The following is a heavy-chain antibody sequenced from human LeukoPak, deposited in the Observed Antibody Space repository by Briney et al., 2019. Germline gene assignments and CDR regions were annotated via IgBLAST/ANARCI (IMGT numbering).Heavy chain of an antibody. CDR3: AAVPPAMVRGVYYFDY. CDR1: GYTLTELS. V-gene: IGHV1-24*01. Sequence: ASVKVSCKVSGYTLTELSMHWVRQAPGKGLEWMGGFDPEDGETIYAQKFQGRVTMTEDTSTDTAYMELSSLRSEDTAVYYCAAVPPAMVRGVYYFDYWGQGALVTVSS. D-gene: IGHD3-10*01. J-gene: IGHJ4*02. CDR2: FDPEDGET.